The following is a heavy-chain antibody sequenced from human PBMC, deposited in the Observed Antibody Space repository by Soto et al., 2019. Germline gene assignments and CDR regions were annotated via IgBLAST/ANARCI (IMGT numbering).Heavy chain of an antibody. CDR1: GFTFSSYA. D-gene: IGHD3-3*01. V-gene: IGHV3-23*01. CDR3: ARAKRFLEWLSDY. Sequence: EVQLLESGGGLVQPGGSLRLSCAASGFTFSSYAMSWVRQAPGKGLEWVSAISGSGGSTYNADSVKGRFTISRDNSKTTLYLQLNSRRAEDTAVYYCARAKRFLEWLSDYWGQGTLVTVSS. J-gene: IGHJ4*02. CDR2: ISGSGGST.